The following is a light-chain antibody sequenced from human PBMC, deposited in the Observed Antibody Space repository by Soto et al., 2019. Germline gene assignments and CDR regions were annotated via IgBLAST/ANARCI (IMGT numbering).Light chain of an antibody. V-gene: IGLV2-23*01. J-gene: IGLJ2*01. CDR2: EGN. CDR1: SGDIGTYNL. CDR3: CSYAGRSTVL. Sequence: QSALTQPASVSGSPGQSITISCTGTSGDIGTYNLVSWYQQHPGRAPKLIIFEGNKRPSGVSNRFSASKSGNTASLAVSGFQAEDESDYHCCSYAGRSTVLCGGGTKLTGL.